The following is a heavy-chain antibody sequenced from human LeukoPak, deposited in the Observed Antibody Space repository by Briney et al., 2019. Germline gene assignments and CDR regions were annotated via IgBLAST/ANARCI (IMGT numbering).Heavy chain of an antibody. Sequence: ASVKVSCKASGYTFTSYYMHWVRQAPGQGLEWMGIINPSGGSTSYAQKFQGRVTMTRDTSTSTVYMELSSLRSEDTAVYYCASPYHDFWSGPGHYYYYYGMDVWGQGTTVTVSS. D-gene: IGHD3-3*01. CDR3: ASPYHDFWSGPGHYYYYYGMDV. CDR1: GYTFTSYY. J-gene: IGHJ6*02. V-gene: IGHV1-46*01. CDR2: INPSGGST.